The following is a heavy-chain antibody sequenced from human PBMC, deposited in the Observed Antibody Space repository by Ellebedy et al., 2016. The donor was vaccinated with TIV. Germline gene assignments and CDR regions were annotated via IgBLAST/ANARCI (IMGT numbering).Heavy chain of an antibody. Sequence: GESLKISXKGSGYSFTGYWISWVRQMPGKGLEWMGRIDPSDSYTNYSPSFQGHVTISADKSISTAYLQWSSLKASDTAMYYCARLLKLSSGSSRRSDHWGQGTPVTVSS. CDR1: GYSFTGYW. V-gene: IGHV5-10-1*01. CDR2: IDPSDSYT. J-gene: IGHJ4*02. CDR3: ARLLKLSSGSSRRSDH. D-gene: IGHD6-19*01.